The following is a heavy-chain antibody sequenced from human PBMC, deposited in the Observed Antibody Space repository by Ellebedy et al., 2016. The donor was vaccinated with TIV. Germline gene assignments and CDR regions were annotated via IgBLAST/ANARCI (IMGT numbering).Heavy chain of an antibody. D-gene: IGHD3-10*01. V-gene: IGHV3-7*01. CDR3: ARASGSMTHFDY. Sequence: GESLKISXAASGFTFSNDWMNWVRQAPGKGLEWVATIKKDGSQKYYVDSVKGRFTISRDNARNSVYLQMNSLRAADTAVYYCARASGSMTHFDYWGQGTLVTVSS. CDR2: IKKDGSQK. J-gene: IGHJ4*02. CDR1: GFTFSNDW.